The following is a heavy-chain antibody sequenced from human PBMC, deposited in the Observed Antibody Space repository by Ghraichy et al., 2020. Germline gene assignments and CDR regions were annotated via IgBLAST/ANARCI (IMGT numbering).Heavy chain of an antibody. J-gene: IGHJ5*02. Sequence: SETLSLTCTVSGSSLSTAYYWGWIRQPPGKGLEWIGSISHSGSTYYNPFLQSRVTMSVDTSKNQFSLQLNSVTAADTAVYYCARRGDSWSALSVSWFDPWGQGTLVTVAS. V-gene: IGHV4-38-2*02. CDR3: ARRGDSWSALSVSWFDP. CDR1: GSSLSTAYY. CDR2: ISHSGST. D-gene: IGHD3-3*01.